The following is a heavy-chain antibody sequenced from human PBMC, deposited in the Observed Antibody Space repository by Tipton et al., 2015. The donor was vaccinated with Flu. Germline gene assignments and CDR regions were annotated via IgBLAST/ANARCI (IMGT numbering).Heavy chain of an antibody. V-gene: IGHV3-66*02. D-gene: IGHD3-9*01. CDR1: GFTVSSQY. Sequence: SLRLSCAASGFTVSSQYMYWVRQAQGKGLEWLTVISNGGHTVYADSVQGRFTVSRDDSMNTVHLQMDSLTPEDTAMYYCARDRRGLVTVAGLYSYYGMDVWGQGTTVLVSS. CDR3: ARDRRGLVTVAGLYSYYGMDV. CDR2: ISNGGHT. J-gene: IGHJ6*02.